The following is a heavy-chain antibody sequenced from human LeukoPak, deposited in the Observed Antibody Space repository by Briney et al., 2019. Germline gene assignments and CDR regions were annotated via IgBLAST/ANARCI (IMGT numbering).Heavy chain of an antibody. CDR2: IYYSGST. Sequence: SETLSLTCTVSGGSISSYYWSWIRQPPGKGLEWIGYIYYSGSTNCNPSLKSRVTISVDTSKNQFSLKLSSVTAADTAVYYCAGGVAARPRTFDYWGQGTLVTVSS. D-gene: IGHD6-6*01. V-gene: IGHV4-59*12. CDR1: GGSISSYY. CDR3: AGGVAARPRTFDY. J-gene: IGHJ4*02.